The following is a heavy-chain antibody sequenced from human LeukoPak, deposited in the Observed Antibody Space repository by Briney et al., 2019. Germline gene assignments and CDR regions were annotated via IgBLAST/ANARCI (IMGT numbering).Heavy chain of an antibody. J-gene: IGHJ3*02. D-gene: IGHD3-22*01. Sequence: ASVKVSCKASGYTFTGYYMHWVRQAPGQGLEWMGWINPNSGGTNYAQKFQGWVTMTRDTSISTAYMELSRLRSDDTAVYYCARDLYYYDSSGYQSSAFDIWGQGTMVTVSS. CDR3: ARDLYYYDSSGYQSSAFDI. V-gene: IGHV1-2*04. CDR2: INPNSGGT. CDR1: GYTFTGYY.